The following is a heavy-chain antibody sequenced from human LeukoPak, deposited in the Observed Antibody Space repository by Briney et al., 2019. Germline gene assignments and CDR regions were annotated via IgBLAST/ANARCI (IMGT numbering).Heavy chain of an antibody. CDR1: GYTFTGYY. J-gene: IGHJ4*02. V-gene: IGHV1-2*02. CDR3: ARGVLRFLEWSYYFDY. Sequence: GASVKVSCKASGYTFTGYYIHWVRQAPGQGLEWMGWINPNSGGTNYAQKFQGRVTMTRDTSISTAYMELSRLRSDDTAVYYCARGVLRFLEWSYYFDYWGQGTLVTVSS. D-gene: IGHD3-3*01. CDR2: INPNSGGT.